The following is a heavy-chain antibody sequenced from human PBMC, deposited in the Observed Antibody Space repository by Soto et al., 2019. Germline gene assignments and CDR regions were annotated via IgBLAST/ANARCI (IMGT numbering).Heavy chain of an antibody. V-gene: IGHV1-18*01. Sequence: ASVKVSCKASRYTFTSYGISWVRQAPGQGLEWMGWISAYNGNTNYAQKLQGRVTMTTDTSTSTAYMELRSLRSDDTAVYYCARDVYRYCSGGSCSDAFDIWGQGTMVTVSS. CDR2: ISAYNGNT. CDR3: ARDVYRYCSGGSCSDAFDI. CDR1: RYTFTSYG. D-gene: IGHD2-15*01. J-gene: IGHJ3*02.